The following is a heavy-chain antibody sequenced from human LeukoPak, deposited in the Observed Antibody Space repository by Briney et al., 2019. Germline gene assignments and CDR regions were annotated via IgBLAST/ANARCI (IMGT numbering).Heavy chain of an antibody. J-gene: IGHJ4*02. Sequence: GGSLRLSCAASGFTFSSYEMNWVRQAPGKGLEWVSYISSSGSTIYYADSVKGRFTISRDNAKNSLYLQMNSLRAEDTAVYYCARDTSGSYYDFDYWGQGTLVTVSS. D-gene: IGHD3-22*01. CDR2: ISSSGSTI. V-gene: IGHV3-48*03. CDR1: GFTFSSYE. CDR3: ARDTSGSYYDFDY.